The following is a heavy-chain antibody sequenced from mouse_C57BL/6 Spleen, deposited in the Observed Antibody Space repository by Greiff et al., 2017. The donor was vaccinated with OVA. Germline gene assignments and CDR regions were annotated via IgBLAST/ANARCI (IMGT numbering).Heavy chain of an antibody. Sequence: VQLKQSGAELMKPGASVTLSCKATGYTFTGYWIEWVKQRPGHGLEWMGEILPGSGSTNYNEKFKGKATFSTDKSYNQVYMQLSSLTTDDSAIYYCARETAQEEGFAYWGQGTLVTVSA. V-gene: IGHV1-9*01. J-gene: IGHJ3*01. D-gene: IGHD3-2*02. CDR1: GYTFTGYW. CDR2: ILPGSGST. CDR3: ARETAQEEGFAY.